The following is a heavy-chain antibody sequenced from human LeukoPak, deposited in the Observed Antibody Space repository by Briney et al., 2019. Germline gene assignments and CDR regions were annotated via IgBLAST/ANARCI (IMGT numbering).Heavy chain of an antibody. Sequence: GGSLRLSCAASGFTFSSYRMNWVRQAPGKGLEWVSYISSSSSIIYYADSVKGRFTISRDNAKNSLYLQMNSLGAEDTAVYYCARDSASIVVVVAATHPFDYWGQGTLVTVSS. CDR3: ARDSASIVVVVAATHPFDY. J-gene: IGHJ4*02. V-gene: IGHV3-48*01. CDR1: GFTFSSYR. CDR2: ISSSSSII. D-gene: IGHD2-15*01.